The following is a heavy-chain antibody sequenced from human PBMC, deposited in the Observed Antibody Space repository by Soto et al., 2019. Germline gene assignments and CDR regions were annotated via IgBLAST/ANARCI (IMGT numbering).Heavy chain of an antibody. CDR1: GYTFTSYG. Sequence: AQVSCKASGYTFTSYGISWVRQAPGQGLEWLGWISAYNGNTNYAQKLQGRLTMTTDTSTSTAYMELRSLRSDDTAVYYCARSVMTTVTTDIWGEGTMVTVSS. V-gene: IGHV1-18*01. CDR2: ISAYNGNT. CDR3: ARSVMTTVTTDI. D-gene: IGHD4-17*01. J-gene: IGHJ3*02.